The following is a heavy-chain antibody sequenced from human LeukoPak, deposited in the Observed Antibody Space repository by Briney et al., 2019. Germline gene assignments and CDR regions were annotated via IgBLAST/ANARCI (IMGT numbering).Heavy chain of an antibody. CDR1: GFTFSNYW. CDR3: ASNTALSTACDY. CDR2: IKQAGSET. J-gene: IGHJ4*02. V-gene: IGHV3-7*01. D-gene: IGHD5-18*01. Sequence: GGSLRLSCVASGFTFSNYWMTWVRQAPGKGLEWVANIKQAGSETYYVDSVKGRFTISRDNAKNSLYLQMDSLRAEDTAVYYCASNTALSTACDYWGQGTLVTVSS.